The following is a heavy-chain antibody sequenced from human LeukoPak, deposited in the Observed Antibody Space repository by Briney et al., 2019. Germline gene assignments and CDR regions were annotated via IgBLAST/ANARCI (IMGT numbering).Heavy chain of an antibody. CDR1: GFTFSSYG. CDR3: AKSVHIAAAGTAYFDY. V-gene: IGHV3-23*01. D-gene: IGHD6-13*01. Sequence: GGSLRLSCAASGFTFSSYGMSWVRQAPGKGLEWVSAISGSGGSTYYADSVKGRFTISRDNSKNTLYLQMNSLRAEDTAVYYCAKSVHIAAAGTAYFDYWGQGTLVTVSS. J-gene: IGHJ4*02. CDR2: ISGSGGST.